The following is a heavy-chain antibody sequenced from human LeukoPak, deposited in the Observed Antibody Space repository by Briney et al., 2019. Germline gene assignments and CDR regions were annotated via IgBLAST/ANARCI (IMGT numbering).Heavy chain of an antibody. CDR2: VHFSGNT. CDR3: ARTYYDFSSGRPGGEDAFDI. CDR1: GASIRGSIYY. D-gene: IGHD3-3*01. V-gene: IGHV4-39*01. J-gene: IGHJ3*02. Sequence: SETLSLTCSVSGASIRGSIYYWGWIRQSPGKGLERIGSVHFSGNTYYSPALKSRVTISADTSRSQISLQLTSVTAADTGLYYCARTYYDFSSGRPGGEDAFDIWGQGTLVTVSS.